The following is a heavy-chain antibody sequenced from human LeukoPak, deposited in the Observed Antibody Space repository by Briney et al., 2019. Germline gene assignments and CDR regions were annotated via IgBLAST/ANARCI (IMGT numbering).Heavy chain of an antibody. CDR1: GFTFSYHS. Sequence: GGSLRLSCAASGFTFSYHSMTWVRQAPGKGLEWVSNIKNDGTVKNYVDSVKGRFTISRDNAKNSLYLQMNSLRAEDTGVYYCAKDSYNKGDYWGQGVLVTVSS. D-gene: IGHD1-1*01. J-gene: IGHJ4*02. CDR2: IKNDGTVK. CDR3: AKDSYNKGDY. V-gene: IGHV3-7*01.